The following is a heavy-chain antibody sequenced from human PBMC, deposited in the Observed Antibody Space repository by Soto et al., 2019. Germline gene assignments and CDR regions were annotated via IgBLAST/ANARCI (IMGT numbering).Heavy chain of an antibody. V-gene: IGHV3-21*04. J-gene: IGHJ5*02. D-gene: IGHD1-26*01. Sequence: PGGSLRLSCAASGFTFTRYSMNWVRQAPGKGLEWVSSISSTTNYIYYGDSMKGRFTISRDKSNNTLYLQMRRVRAEDTAVYFCARHRHPRGTVGATSPLDPWGQGTQVTVSS. CDR3: ARHRHPRGTVGATSPLDP. CDR1: GFTFTRYS. CDR2: ISSTTNYI.